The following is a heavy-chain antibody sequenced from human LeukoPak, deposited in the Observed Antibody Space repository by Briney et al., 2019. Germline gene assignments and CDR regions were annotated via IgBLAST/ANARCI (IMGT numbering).Heavy chain of an antibody. Sequence: GGSLRLSCAASGFTFSSYGMHWVRQAPGKGLEWVAVISYDGSNKYYADSVKGRFTISRDNSKNTLYLQMNSLRVEDTAVYYCARELSQIVWGGLDYGGQGTLVSVSS. CDR1: GFTFSSYG. V-gene: IGHV3-30*03. J-gene: IGHJ4*02. CDR2: ISYDGSNK. CDR3: ARELSQIVWGGLDY. D-gene: IGHD2-21*01.